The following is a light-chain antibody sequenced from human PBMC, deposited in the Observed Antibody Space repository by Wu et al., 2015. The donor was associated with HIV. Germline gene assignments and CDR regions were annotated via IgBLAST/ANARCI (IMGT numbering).Light chain of an antibody. CDR1: QTIANK. J-gene: IGKJ5*01. CDR3: QQYKNWPPFT. CDR2: ETS. Sequence: EIVMTQSPATLSVSPGQRVTLSCRASQTIANKLAWYQQRPGQGPRLLIYETSTRATGIPARFSGRGSGTGFTLTISDMQSEDFAVYYCQQYKNWPPFTFGQGTRL. V-gene: IGKV3-15*01.